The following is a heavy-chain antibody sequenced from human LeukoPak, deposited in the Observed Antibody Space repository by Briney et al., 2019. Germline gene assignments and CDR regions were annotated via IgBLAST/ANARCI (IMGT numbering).Heavy chain of an antibody. J-gene: IGHJ4*02. CDR2: IYYSGST. V-gene: IGHV4-39*01. CDR1: GGSISSGNYY. D-gene: IGHD6-13*01. CDR3: ASCTRTYYSSSWYRSNVDY. Sequence: PSQTLSPICTVSGGSISSGNYYWGWIRQPPGKGLEWIGSIYYSGSTYYNPSLKSRVTISVDTSKNQFSLKLSSVTAADTAVYNCASCTRTYYSSSWYRSNVDYWGQGTLVTVSS.